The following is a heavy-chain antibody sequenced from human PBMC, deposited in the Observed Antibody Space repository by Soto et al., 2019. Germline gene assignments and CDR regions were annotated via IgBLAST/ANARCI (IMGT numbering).Heavy chain of an antibody. J-gene: IGHJ4*02. V-gene: IGHV3-23*01. CDR2: ISGSGGST. CDR1: GFTFSSYA. CDR3: ALAAMVPGGFDY. Sequence: PGGSLRLSCAASGFTFSSYAMSWVRQAPGKGLEWVSAISGSGGSTYYAGSVKGRFTISRDNSKNTLYLQMNSLRAEDTAVYYCALAAMVPGGFDYWGQGTLVTVSS. D-gene: IGHD5-18*01.